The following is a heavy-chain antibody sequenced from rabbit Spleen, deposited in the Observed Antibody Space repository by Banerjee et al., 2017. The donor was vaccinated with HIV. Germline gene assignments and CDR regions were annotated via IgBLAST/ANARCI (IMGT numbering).Heavy chain of an antibody. J-gene: IGHJ6*01. CDR2: IDLVFGST. Sequence: QEQLVESGGGLVQPGGSLKLSCKASGFDFSSYGVSWVRQAPGKGLGWIGYIDLVFGSTYNASEVNGRFTITSHNAQNTLYLQLNSLTVADTATYFCVRGAGTSFSTYGMDLWGQGTLVTVS. V-gene: IGHV1S47*01. D-gene: IGHD8-1*01. CDR3: VRGAGTSFSTYGMDL. CDR1: GFDFSSYG.